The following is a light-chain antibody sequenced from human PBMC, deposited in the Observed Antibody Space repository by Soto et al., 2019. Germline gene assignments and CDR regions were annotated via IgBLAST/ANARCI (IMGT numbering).Light chain of an antibody. CDR3: MQPLQSWT. CDR1: QSLLHSNGYNY. Sequence: IVMTQSALPLPVTPGQPASISSRSIQSLLHSNGYNYLDWYQKQPGQSPQLLIYLGSNPASGVPDRISGSGSGTDFTLKISRVQAEDVGVYYCMQPLQSWTFGQGTKVDIK. V-gene: IGKV2-28*01. J-gene: IGKJ1*01. CDR2: LGS.